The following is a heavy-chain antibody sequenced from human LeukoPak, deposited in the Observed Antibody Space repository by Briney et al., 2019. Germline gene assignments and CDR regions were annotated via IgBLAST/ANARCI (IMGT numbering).Heavy chain of an antibody. CDR1: GLAFSDYW. D-gene: IGHD6-13*01. CDR2: IKPDGGHQ. J-gene: IGHJ4*02. CDR3: ARGTVGAPGFDY. Sequence: GGSLRLPCAASGLAFSDYWMSWVRQAPGKGLEWVANIKPDGGHQNYVDSVKGRFTVSRDNAKDTVYLQMDRVSVGDTAVYYCARGTVGAPGFDYWGQGTLVSVSS. V-gene: IGHV3-7*03.